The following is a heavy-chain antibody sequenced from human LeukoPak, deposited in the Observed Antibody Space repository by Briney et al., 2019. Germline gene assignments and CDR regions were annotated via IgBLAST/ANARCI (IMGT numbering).Heavy chain of an antibody. V-gene: IGHV1-2*06. CDR3: VLEVLSGGWVS. D-gene: IGHD6-19*01. Sequence: GASVKVSCTASGYTFTGYYMHWVRQAPGQGLEWMGRINPNSGGTNYVQKFQGRVTMTRDTSISTAYMELSRLRSDDTAVYYCVLEVLSGGWVSWGQGTLVTVSS. CDR2: INPNSGGT. CDR1: GYTFTGYY. J-gene: IGHJ5*02.